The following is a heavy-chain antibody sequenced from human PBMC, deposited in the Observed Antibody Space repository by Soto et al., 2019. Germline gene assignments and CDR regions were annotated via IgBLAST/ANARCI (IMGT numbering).Heavy chain of an antibody. CDR2: IYYSGST. V-gene: IGHV4-31*03. Sequence: NPSETLSLTXTVSGGSISSGGYYWSWIRQHPGKGLEWIGYIYYSGSTYYNPSLKSRVTISVDTSKNQFSLKLSSVTAADTAVYYCARDRVSIAAAGRRPYGMDVWGQGTTVTVSS. CDR3: ARDRVSIAAAGRRPYGMDV. D-gene: IGHD6-13*01. J-gene: IGHJ6*02. CDR1: GGSISSGGYY.